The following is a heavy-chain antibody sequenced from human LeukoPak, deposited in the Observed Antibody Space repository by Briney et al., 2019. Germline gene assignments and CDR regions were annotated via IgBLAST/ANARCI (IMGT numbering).Heavy chain of an antibody. Sequence: ASVKVSCKASGYTFTSYYMHWVRQAPGQGLEWMGWINPNSGGTNYAQKFQGRVTMTRDTSISTAYMELSRLRSDDTAVYYCARDFHWWLLLDYWGQGTLVTVAS. J-gene: IGHJ4*02. V-gene: IGHV1-2*02. CDR1: GYTFTSYY. D-gene: IGHD2-15*01. CDR3: ARDFHWWLLLDY. CDR2: INPNSGGT.